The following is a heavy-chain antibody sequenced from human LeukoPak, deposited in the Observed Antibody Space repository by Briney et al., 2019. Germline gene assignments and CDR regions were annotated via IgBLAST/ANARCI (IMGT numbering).Heavy chain of an antibody. J-gene: IGHJ4*02. D-gene: IGHD2-15*01. Sequence: GGSLRLSCAASGFIFRNYWMGWVRQAPGKGVEWVANTKPDGSAEYYADSVRGRFSTSRDNANNLLYLQMNSLRAEDTAVYYCARDGGLHTNFDDWGQGTLVTVSS. CDR1: GFIFRNYW. V-gene: IGHV3-7*01. CDR2: TKPDGSAE. CDR3: ARDGGLHTNFDD.